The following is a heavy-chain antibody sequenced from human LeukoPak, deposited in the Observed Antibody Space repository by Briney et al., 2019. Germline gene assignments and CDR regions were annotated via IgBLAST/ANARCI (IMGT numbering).Heavy chain of an antibody. CDR3: ARAQCDWGRGANCDIEGNNYFDY. CDR1: GGSISSGSYY. D-gene: IGHD4/OR15-4a*01. V-gene: IGHV4-61*02. J-gene: IGHJ4*02. Sequence: SEALSLTCTVSGGSISSGSYYWSWIRQPAGKGLEWIGRIYTSGSTNYNPSLKSRVTISVDTSKNQFSLKLSSVTAADTAVYYCARAQCDWGRGANCDIEGNNYFDYWGQGTLVTVSS. CDR2: IYTSGST.